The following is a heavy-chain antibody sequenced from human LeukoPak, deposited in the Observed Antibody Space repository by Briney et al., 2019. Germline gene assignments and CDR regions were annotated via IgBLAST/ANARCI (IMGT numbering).Heavy chain of an antibody. J-gene: IGHJ6*04. CDR1: GFTFSSYG. CDR3: AELGITMIGGV. V-gene: IGHV3-30*02. Sequence: GGSLRLSCAASGFTFSSYGMHWVRQAPGKGLEWVAFIRYDGSMKYYADSVKGRFTISRDNAKNSLYLQMNSLRAEDTAVYYCAELGITMIGGVWGKGTTVTISS. CDR2: IRYDGSMK. D-gene: IGHD3-10*02.